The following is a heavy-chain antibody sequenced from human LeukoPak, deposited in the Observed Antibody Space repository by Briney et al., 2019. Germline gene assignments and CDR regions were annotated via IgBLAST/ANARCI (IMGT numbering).Heavy chain of an antibody. V-gene: IGHV3-64D*06. CDR2: ISSNGDNT. D-gene: IGHD3-16*01. J-gene: IGHJ4*02. CDR1: GLTFSTYV. CDR3: VRGTGY. Sequence: PGRSLSLSCSVSGLTFSTYVTHWVRQAAGKGLEYVSAISSNGDNTYYADSVKGRFTISRDNPKITLYLQINRLGADDTAVYYCVRGTGYWGQGTLVTVSS.